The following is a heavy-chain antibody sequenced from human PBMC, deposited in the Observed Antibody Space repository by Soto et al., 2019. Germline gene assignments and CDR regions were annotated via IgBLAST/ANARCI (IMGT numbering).Heavy chain of an antibody. D-gene: IGHD1-1*01. V-gene: IGHV1-18*01. Sequence: QVQLVQSGAEVKKPGXXXKVXXXXXXYTFXSYGMSWVRQAPGQGLEWMGWIGGYNGNTNYGQKLQGRVTMTTDTSTSTAYMELRSLRSDDTAVYYCARGGGNWNANFDDWGQGTLVTVSS. CDR3: ARGGGNWNANFDD. CDR1: XYTFXSYG. CDR2: IGGYNGNT. J-gene: IGHJ4*02.